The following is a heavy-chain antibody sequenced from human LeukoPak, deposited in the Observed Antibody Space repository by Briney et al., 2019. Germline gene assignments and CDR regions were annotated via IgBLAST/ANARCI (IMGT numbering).Heavy chain of an antibody. J-gene: IGHJ4*02. V-gene: IGHV4-4*02. CDR2: FFHSGST. CDR3: ARESGLVLDY. CDR1: GGSISSSYW. D-gene: IGHD6-19*01. Sequence: SETLSLTCAVSGGSISSSYWWSWVRQPPGKGLEWIGEFFHSGSTYYNPSLKSRVTISVDTSKNQFSLKLSSVTAADTAVYYCARESGLVLDYWGQGTLVTVSS.